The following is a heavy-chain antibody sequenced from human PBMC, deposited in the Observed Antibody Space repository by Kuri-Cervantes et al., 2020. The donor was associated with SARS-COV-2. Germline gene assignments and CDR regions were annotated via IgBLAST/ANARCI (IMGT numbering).Heavy chain of an antibody. CDR1: GFTFSSYA. CDR2: ISYDGSNK. CDR3: VRDISGYYGNFDY. V-gene: IGHV3-30-3*01. J-gene: IGHJ4*02. Sequence: GESLKISCAASGFTFSSYAMHWVRQAPGKGLEWVAVISYDGSNKYYADSVKGRFTISRDNSKNTLYLQMNSLTAEDTAVYYCVRDISGYYGNFDYWGQGTLVTVSS. D-gene: IGHD3-22*01.